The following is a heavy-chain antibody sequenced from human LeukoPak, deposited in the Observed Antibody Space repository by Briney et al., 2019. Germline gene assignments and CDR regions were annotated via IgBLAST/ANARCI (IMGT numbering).Heavy chain of an antibody. CDR2: VDPEDGET. Sequence: ASVKVSCKVSGYTFTDYYMHWVQQAPGKGLEWMGLVDPEDGETIYAEKFQGRVTITADTSTDTAYMELSRLRSDDTAVYYCARDLRWLDVGNFDYWGQGTLVTVSS. V-gene: IGHV1-69-2*01. D-gene: IGHD4-23*01. J-gene: IGHJ4*02. CDR3: ARDLRWLDVGNFDY. CDR1: GYTFTDYY.